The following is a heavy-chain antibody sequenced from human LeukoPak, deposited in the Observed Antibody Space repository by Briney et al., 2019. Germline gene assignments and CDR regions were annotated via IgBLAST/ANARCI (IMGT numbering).Heavy chain of an antibody. D-gene: IGHD1-1*01. Sequence: ASVKVSCKASGGTFSSYAISWVRQAPGQGLEWMGIINPTGGSTSYAQKFQGRVTMTRDTSTSTVYMELSSLRSEDTAVYYCARNHDADQPYYMDVWGKGTTVTVSS. CDR1: GGTFSSYA. CDR3: ARNHDADQPYYMDV. CDR2: INPTGGST. J-gene: IGHJ6*03. V-gene: IGHV1-46*03.